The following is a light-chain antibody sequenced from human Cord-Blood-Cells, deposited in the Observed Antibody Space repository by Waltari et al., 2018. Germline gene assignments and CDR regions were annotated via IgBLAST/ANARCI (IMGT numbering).Light chain of an antibody. CDR1: QGISNY. CDR3: QKYNSAPRT. CDR2: AAS. J-gene: IGKJ1*01. Sequence: DIQMTQSPSSLSASVGSRVTITCRASQGISNYLAWYQQKTGKVTKLLIYAASTLQAGVPSRFSGSGSGTDFTLTISSLQPEDVATYYCQKYNSAPRTFVQGTKVEIK. V-gene: IGKV1-27*01.